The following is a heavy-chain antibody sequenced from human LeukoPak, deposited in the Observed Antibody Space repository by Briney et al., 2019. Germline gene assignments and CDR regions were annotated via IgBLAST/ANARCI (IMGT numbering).Heavy chain of an antibody. J-gene: IGHJ4*02. CDR3: TREDRPYCPFAY. V-gene: IGHV4-4*03. CDR2: IAHDGTT. Sequence: PPGTQSLTCGVSGGSIDITNYWSWVRQAPGKGLEWIGEIAHDGTTNYNPSLRSRVAMSFDRANNQFSLSLTSVTAADTAVYYCTREDRPYCPFAYWGQGVLVTVSS. CDR1: GGSIDITNY. D-gene: IGHD1-26*01.